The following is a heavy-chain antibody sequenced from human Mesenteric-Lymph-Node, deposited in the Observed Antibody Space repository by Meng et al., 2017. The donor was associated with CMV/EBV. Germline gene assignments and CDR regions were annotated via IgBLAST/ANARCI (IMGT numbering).Heavy chain of an antibody. D-gene: IGHD5-12*01. J-gene: IGHJ4*02. CDR3: AREPGYSGYDYGGYYFDY. CDR1: FSRYA. CDR2: IIPIFGTA. Sequence: FSRYAISWGRQAPGQGLEWMGGIIPIFGTANYAQKFQGRVTITADESTSTAYMELSSLRSEDTAVYYCAREPGYSGYDYGGYYFDYWGQGTLVTVSS. V-gene: IGHV1-69*01.